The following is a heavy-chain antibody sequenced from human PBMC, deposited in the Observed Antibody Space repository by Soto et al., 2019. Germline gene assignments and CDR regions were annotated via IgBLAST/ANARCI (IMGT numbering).Heavy chain of an antibody. CDR3: ARVIRIAVAGVPVGDY. V-gene: IGHV1-18*01. CDR2: ISAYNGNT. CDR1: GYTFTSYG. J-gene: IGHJ4*02. D-gene: IGHD6-19*01. Sequence: QVQLVQSGAEVKKPGASVKVSCKASGYTFTSYGISWVRQAPGQGLEWMGWISAYNGNTNYAQKLQGRVTMTTDTSTSTAYMELRSLRADDTAVYYCARVIRIAVAGVPVGDYWGQGTLVTVSS.